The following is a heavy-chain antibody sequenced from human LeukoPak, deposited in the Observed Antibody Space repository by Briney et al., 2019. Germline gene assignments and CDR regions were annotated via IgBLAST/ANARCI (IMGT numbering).Heavy chain of an antibody. CDR2: MYVSGSS. J-gene: IGHJ4*02. CDR3: ARGSYIISSGYYRPFDN. V-gene: IGHV4-61*02. D-gene: IGHD3-3*01. Sequence: SQTLSLTCIVSGDSINNDTYYWNWIRQPAGKGLEWIGRMYVSGSSNYNPALKSRVSISVDTSKNQFSLRLSSVTAADTATYFCARGSYIISSGYYRPFDNWGQGIRVIVSS. CDR1: GDSINNDTYY.